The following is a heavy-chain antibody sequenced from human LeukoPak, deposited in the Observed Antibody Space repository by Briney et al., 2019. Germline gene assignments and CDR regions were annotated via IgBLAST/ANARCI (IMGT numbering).Heavy chain of an antibody. J-gene: IGHJ4*02. D-gene: IGHD2-21*02. CDR1: GGSISSRSYS. Sequence: SETLSLTCTVSGGSISSRSYSWAWVRQPPGRGLECIGSVHYSGRTYYNSSLKSRVIASIDTSKNQFSLKLSSVTAADTAVYYCARQVCGGDCNFDYWGQGTLVTVSS. CDR3: ARQVCGGDCNFDY. CDR2: VHYSGRT. V-gene: IGHV4-39*01.